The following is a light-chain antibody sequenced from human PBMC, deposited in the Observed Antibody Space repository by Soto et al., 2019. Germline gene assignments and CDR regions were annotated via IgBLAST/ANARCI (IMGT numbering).Light chain of an antibody. CDR3: QTWGRGIVV. V-gene: IGLV4-69*02. CDR2: LNSDGSH. Sequence: QLVLTQSPSASASLGASVNLTCTLTGGHSTYSIGWHQQQPQRGPRFLMRLNSDGSHSKGDGIPDRFSGSSSGAERFLTICSLQSEDEADYYCQTWGRGIVVFGGGTKLNVL. J-gene: IGLJ2*01. CDR1: GGHSTYS.